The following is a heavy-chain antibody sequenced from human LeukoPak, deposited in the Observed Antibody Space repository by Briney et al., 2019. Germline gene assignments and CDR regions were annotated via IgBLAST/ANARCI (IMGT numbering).Heavy chain of an antibody. CDR2: ISGSGDTT. CDR3: AKDRGY. V-gene: IGHV3-23*01. Sequence: GGSLRLSCAASGLIFSNYPMSWVRHTPGKGLEWVSGISGSGDTTYIADSVKGRFTISRDNSKNTLYLQMNNLRVEDTAVYHCAKDRGYWGQGALVTVSS. CDR1: GLIFSNYP. J-gene: IGHJ4*02.